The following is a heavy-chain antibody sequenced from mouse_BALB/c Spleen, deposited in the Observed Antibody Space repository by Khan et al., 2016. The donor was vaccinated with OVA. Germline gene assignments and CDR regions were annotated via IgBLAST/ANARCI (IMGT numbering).Heavy chain of an antibody. V-gene: IGHV5-6*01. CDR3: ARLAYYYNSEGFAY. Sequence: EVELVESGGDLVKTGGSLKLSCAASGFTFSTYGMSWVRQTPDKRLEWVATISSGGHYTYYIDSVKGRFTISRDNAKNLLYLQMTSLRSEDTAIYYCARLAYYYNSEGFAYWGQGTLVTVSA. CDR2: ISSGGHYT. J-gene: IGHJ3*01. D-gene: IGHD1-1*02. CDR1: GFTFSTYG.